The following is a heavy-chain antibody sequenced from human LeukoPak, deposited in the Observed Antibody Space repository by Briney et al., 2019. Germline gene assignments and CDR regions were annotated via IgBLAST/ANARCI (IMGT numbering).Heavy chain of an antibody. D-gene: IGHD1-20*01. CDR1: GFTFSDYY. V-gene: IGHV3-11*04. J-gene: IGHJ4*02. CDR3: ASTSRITGTTYYY. Sequence: GGSLRLSCAASGFTFSDYYMSWIGQAPGKGLEWVSYISSSGITIYYADSVKGRFTISRDTAQNTVYLQMNSLRAEDTAVYYCASTSRITGTTYYYWGQGALVTVSS. CDR2: ISSSGITI.